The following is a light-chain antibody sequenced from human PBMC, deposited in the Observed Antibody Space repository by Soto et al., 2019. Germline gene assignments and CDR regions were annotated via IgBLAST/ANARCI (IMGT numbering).Light chain of an antibody. J-gene: IGKJ4*01. CDR1: QSIGSN. CDR2: GAS. CDR3: QQYDNCPPT. Sequence: EIVMTQSPDTLSVSPGERATLSCRASQSIGSNLAWYQQRPGQGPRLLIYGASTIATGIPARFSGSGSGTEFTLTISGLQSEDFVVYYCQQYDNCPPTFGGGAKVEIK. V-gene: IGKV3-15*01.